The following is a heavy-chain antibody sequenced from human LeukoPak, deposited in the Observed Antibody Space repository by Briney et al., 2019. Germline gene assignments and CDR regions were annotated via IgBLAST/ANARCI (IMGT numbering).Heavy chain of an antibody. J-gene: IGHJ6*03. V-gene: IGHV3-66*01. CDR3: ARVRSGIAAAGTTPYYYYYYMDV. D-gene: IGHD6-13*01. CDR2: FYTGGNT. Sequence: GGSLRLSCAGSGVTVSDNYMSWVRQAPGKGLEWVSVFYTGGNTYYADSVKGRFTISREDSNNTLTLFLQMKSLRAEDTAVYYCARVRSGIAAAGTTPYYYYYYMDVWGKGTTVTVSS. CDR1: GVTVSDNY.